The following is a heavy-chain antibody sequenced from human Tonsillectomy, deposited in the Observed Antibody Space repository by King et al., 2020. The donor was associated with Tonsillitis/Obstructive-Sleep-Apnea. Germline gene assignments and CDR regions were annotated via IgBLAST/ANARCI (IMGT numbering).Heavy chain of an antibody. CDR3: ADSRIAAVGSSDY. Sequence: VQLVESGGGLVQPGGSLRLSCAASGFTFSSYAMSWVRQAPGKGLEWVSAISGSGGSTYYADSVKGRYTISRDNSKNTLYLQMNSLRAEDTAVYYCADSRIAAVGSSDYWGQGTLVTVSS. CDR2: ISGSGGST. CDR1: GFTFSSYA. D-gene: IGHD6-13*01. V-gene: IGHV3-23*04. J-gene: IGHJ4*02.